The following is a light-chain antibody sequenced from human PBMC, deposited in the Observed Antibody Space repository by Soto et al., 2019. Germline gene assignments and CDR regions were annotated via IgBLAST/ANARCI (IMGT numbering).Light chain of an antibody. J-gene: IGKJ1*01. CDR1: QSISSY. CDR2: AAS. V-gene: IGKV1-39*01. CDR3: QQNAIVPPWT. Sequence: DIQMTQSPSSLSASVGDRVTITCRASQSISSYLNWYQQKPGKAPKLLIYAASSLQSGVPSRFSGSGSGTEFTLTISSLQPENFATYYCQQNAIVPPWTFGQGTKVDIK.